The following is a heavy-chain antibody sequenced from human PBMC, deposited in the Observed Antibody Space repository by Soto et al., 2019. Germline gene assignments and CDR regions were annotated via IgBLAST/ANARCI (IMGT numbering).Heavy chain of an antibody. D-gene: IGHD6-19*01. Sequence: GASVKVSCKVSGYTLTELSMHWVRQAPGKGLEWMGGFDPEDGETIYAQKFQGRVTMTEDTSTDTAYMELSSLRSEDTAVYYCATDPPGSGWYTRFDYWGQGTLVTVSS. CDR1: GYTLTELS. J-gene: IGHJ4*02. V-gene: IGHV1-24*01. CDR3: ATDPPGSGWYTRFDY. CDR2: FDPEDGET.